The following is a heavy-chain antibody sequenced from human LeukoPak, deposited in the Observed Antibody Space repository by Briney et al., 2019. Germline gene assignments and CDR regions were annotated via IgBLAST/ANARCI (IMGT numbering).Heavy chain of an antibody. D-gene: IGHD6-13*01. CDR3: ARGPVGSSWPSDYYMDV. J-gene: IGHJ6*03. CDR1: GYTFTSYG. V-gene: IGHV1-18*01. CDR2: ISAYNGNT. Sequence: GASVKVSCKASGYTFTSYGISWVRQAPGQGLEWMGWISAYNGNTNYAQKLQGRVAMTTDTSTSTAYMELRSLRSDDTAVYYCARGPVGSSWPSDYYMDVWGKGTTVTVSS.